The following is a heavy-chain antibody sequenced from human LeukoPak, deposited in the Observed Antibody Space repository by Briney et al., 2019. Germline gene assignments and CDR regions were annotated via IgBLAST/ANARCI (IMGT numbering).Heavy chain of an antibody. Sequence: SGGSLRLSCAASGFTFSSYAMSWVRQAPGRGLEWVSTISGSGGSTYYADSVKGRFTISRDNSKNTLYLQMNSLRAEDTAVYYCAKGGRPSAPYYFDYWGQGTLVTVSS. V-gene: IGHV3-23*01. J-gene: IGHJ4*02. CDR3: AKGGRPSAPYYFDY. CDR2: ISGSGGST. CDR1: GFTFSSYA.